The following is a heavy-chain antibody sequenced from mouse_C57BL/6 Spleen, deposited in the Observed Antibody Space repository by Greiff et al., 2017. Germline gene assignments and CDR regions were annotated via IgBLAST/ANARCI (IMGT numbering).Heavy chain of an antibody. V-gene: IGHV6-3*01. CDR1: GFTFSNYW. J-gene: IGHJ3*01. CDR3: AGLFWFAY. Sequence: EVKLEESGGGLVQPGGSMKLSCVASGFTFSNYWMHWVRQSPEQGLEWVALIRLKSDNYATHYAESVKGRFTISRDDSTSSVYLQMNNLRAEDTGIYYCAGLFWFAYWGQGTLVTVSA. CDR2: IRLKSDNYAT.